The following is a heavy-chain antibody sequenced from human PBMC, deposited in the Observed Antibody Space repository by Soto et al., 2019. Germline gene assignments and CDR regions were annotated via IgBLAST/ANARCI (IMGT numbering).Heavy chain of an antibody. Sequence: EVQLVESGGGLVQPWGSLSLSCAASGFAFNSYSVNWVRQAPGKGLEWVSYISSGSSIIYYADSVKGRFTISRDDAKNSLYLQMNSLRDEDTAVYYCARGVSAYHVDYGMDVWGQGTTVTVSS. CDR3: ARGVSAYHVDYGMDV. J-gene: IGHJ6*02. V-gene: IGHV3-48*02. CDR1: GFAFNSYS. CDR2: ISSGSSII. D-gene: IGHD2-2*01.